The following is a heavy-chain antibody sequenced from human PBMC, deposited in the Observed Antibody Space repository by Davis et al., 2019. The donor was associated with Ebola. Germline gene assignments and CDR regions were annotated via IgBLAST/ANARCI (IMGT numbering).Heavy chain of an antibody. Sequence: GESLKISCAASGFIVSNYALSWVRQAPGKGLEWVSAIGGSIYYADSVRGRFAISRDTSKNTLYLQMNSLRAEDTAVYYCAISGYNSGRYHLPLYWGQGTLVSVSS. CDR1: GFIVSNYA. CDR3: AISGYNSGRYHLPLY. D-gene: IGHD6-19*01. CDR2: IGGSI. V-gene: IGHV3-23*01. J-gene: IGHJ4*02.